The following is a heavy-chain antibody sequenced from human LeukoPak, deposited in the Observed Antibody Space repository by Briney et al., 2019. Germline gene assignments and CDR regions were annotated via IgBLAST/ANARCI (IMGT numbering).Heavy chain of an antibody. CDR3: AKPPDYYGSDY. CDR2: ISYDGSNK. Sequence: GRSLRLSCAASGFTFSSYGMHWVRQAPGKGLELVAVISYDGSNKYYADSVKGRFTISRDNSKNTLYLQMNSLRAEDAAVYYCAKPPDYYGSDYWGQGTLVTVSS. CDR1: GFTFSSYG. V-gene: IGHV3-30*18. J-gene: IGHJ4*02. D-gene: IGHD3-10*01.